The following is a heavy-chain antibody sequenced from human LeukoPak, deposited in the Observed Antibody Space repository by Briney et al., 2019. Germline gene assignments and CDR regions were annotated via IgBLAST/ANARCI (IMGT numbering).Heavy chain of an antibody. Sequence: SVKVSCKASGCTFSSYAISWVRQAPGQGLEWMGGIIPIFGTANYAQKFQGRVTITADESTSTAYMELSSLRSEDTAVYYCARTPYYDFWSGYYHWFDPWGQGTLVTV. CDR1: GCTFSSYA. V-gene: IGHV1-69*13. D-gene: IGHD3-3*01. J-gene: IGHJ5*02. CDR2: IIPIFGTA. CDR3: ARTPYYDFWSGYYHWFDP.